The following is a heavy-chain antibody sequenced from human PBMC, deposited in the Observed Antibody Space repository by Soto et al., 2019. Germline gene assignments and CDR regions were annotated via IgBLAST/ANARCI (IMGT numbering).Heavy chain of an antibody. CDR3: ARDGDSSSGTDFDY. CDR2: IRISGSSSTSTT. CDR1: GFMFSTYS. V-gene: IGHV3-48*02. Sequence: VQLVESGGGLVQPGGSLRLSCAASGFMFSTYSMNWVRQAPGKGLEWISYIRISGSSSTSTTYYADSVKGRFTISRDNVKNSLYLQMNSLRDEDTAVYYCARDGDSSSGTDFDYWGQGTLVTVSS. D-gene: IGHD6-13*01. J-gene: IGHJ4*02.